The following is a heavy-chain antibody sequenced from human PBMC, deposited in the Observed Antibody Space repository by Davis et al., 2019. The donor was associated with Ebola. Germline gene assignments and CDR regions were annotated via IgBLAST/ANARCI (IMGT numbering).Heavy chain of an antibody. V-gene: IGHV3-23*01. CDR1: GFTFSSYT. D-gene: IGHD1-1*01. J-gene: IGHJ4*02. Sequence: PGGSLRLSCAASGFTFSSYTLNWVRQAPGKGLEWVSTISDRSEHTHYADSVKGRFTISRDDSKNTLFLQMRRLRAEDSALYYCAKGVKTILAGDYFDYWGQGSLVTVSS. CDR3: AKGVKTILAGDYFDY. CDR2: ISDRSEHT.